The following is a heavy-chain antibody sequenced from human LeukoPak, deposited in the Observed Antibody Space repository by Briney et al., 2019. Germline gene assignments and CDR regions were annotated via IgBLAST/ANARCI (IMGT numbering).Heavy chain of an antibody. CDR2: IYYCGST. D-gene: IGHD3-22*01. V-gene: IGHV4-59*01. CDR3: ARDSDSSGYFDAFDI. Sequence: PSDTLSLTCTVSGGSISSYYWSWIRQPPGKGLEWIGYIYYCGSTNYNPSLKSRVPISVDTSKNKFSLKLSSVTAADTAVYYWARDSDSSGYFDAFDIWGQGTMVTVSS. J-gene: IGHJ3*02. CDR1: GGSISSYY.